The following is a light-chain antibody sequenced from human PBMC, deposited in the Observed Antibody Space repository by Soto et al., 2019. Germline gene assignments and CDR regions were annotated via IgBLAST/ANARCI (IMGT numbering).Light chain of an antibody. CDR3: QQYESSPWT. CDR1: QSVSNSF. V-gene: IGKV3-20*01. Sequence: EIVLTQSPGTLSLSPGERATLSCRASQSVSNSFLAWYQRIPGQSPRLRIYGASRRATGIPDRFSGSGSGTDFTLTISSMEPEDFGIYYFQQYESSPWTFGQGTKVEI. J-gene: IGKJ1*01. CDR2: GAS.